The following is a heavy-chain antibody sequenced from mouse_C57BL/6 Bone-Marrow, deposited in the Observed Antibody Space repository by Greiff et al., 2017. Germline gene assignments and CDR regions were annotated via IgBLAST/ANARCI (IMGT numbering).Heavy chain of an antibody. J-gene: IGHJ2*01. CDR2: ISSGGSYT. D-gene: IGHD4-1*01. CDR3: INWYYFDY. Sequence: EVQLVESGGDLVKPGGSLKLSCAASGFNFSSYGMSWVRQTTDKRLEWVATISSGGSYTYYPDSVKGRFTISRDNAKNTLYLQMSSLNSEDTAMYYCINWYYFDYWGQGTTLTVSS. V-gene: IGHV5-6*01. CDR1: GFNFSSYG.